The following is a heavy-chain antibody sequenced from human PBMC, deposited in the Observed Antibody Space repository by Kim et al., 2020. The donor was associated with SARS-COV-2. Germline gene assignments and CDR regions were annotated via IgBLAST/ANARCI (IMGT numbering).Heavy chain of an antibody. CDR2: IEEDGKQK. J-gene: IGHJ4*02. D-gene: IGHD4-17*01. CDR1: GFDFSRYW. Sequence: GGSLRLSCAASGFDFSRYWMTWVRQTPGKGLEWVANIEEDGKQKFYVDSVKGRFTISRDNAKKSLYLQMNSLRAEDTAVYYCATLPVTTVTQGFDYWGQGILVTVSS. CDR3: ATLPVTTVTQGFDY. V-gene: IGHV3-7*01.